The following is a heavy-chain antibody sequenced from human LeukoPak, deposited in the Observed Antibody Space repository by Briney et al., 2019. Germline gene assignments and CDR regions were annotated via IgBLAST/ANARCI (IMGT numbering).Heavy chain of an antibody. CDR2: ISSSSSYI. CDR1: GFTFSSYR. J-gene: IGHJ3*02. CDR3: ARAVLTPGTADAFDI. D-gene: IGHD3-16*01. Sequence: GGSLRLSCAASGFTFSSYRMSWVRQAPGKGLEWVSSISSSSSYIYYADSVKGRFTISRDNAKNSLYLQMNSLRAEDTAVYYCARAVLTPGTADAFDIWGQGTMVTVSS. V-gene: IGHV3-21*01.